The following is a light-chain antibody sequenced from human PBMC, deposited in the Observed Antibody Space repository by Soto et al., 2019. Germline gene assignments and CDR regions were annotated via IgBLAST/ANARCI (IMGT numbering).Light chain of an antibody. CDR2: DVS. V-gene: IGLV2-14*01. J-gene: IGLJ2*01. CDR3: SSYTSTNFVI. CDR1: SGDIGDYKY. Sequence: QSALTQPASVSGSPGQSITISCTGSSGDIGDYKYVSWYKQHPGKAPKLMIYDVSNRPSGVSNRFSASKSGNTASLTISGLQAEDEADYYYSSYTSTNFVIFGGGTQLTVL.